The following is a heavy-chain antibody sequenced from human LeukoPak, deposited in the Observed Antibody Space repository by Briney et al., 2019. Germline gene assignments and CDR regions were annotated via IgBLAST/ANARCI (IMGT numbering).Heavy chain of an antibody. CDR1: GFTFSSHS. J-gene: IGHJ4*02. V-gene: IGHV3-21*01. Sequence: GGSLRLSCAASGFTFSSHSMNWVRQAPGKGLEWVSSISSSSSYIYYADSVKGRFTISRDNAKNSLYLQMNSLRAEDTAVYYCAGDGPRGYSSSSVYWGQGTLVTVSS. CDR2: ISSSSSYI. CDR3: AGDGPRGYSSSSVY. D-gene: IGHD6-13*01.